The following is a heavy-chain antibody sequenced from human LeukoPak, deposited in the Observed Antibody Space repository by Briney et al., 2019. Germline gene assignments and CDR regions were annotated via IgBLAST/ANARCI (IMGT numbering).Heavy chain of an antibody. D-gene: IGHD2-21*02. CDR3: ARASVGPSYCGGDCYTQDFYYYYYMDV. CDR1: WFTVRSNY. J-gene: IGHJ6*03. CDR2: IYSGGRT. V-gene: IGHV3-53*01. Sequence: GSLRPSCAAPWFTVRSNYMGWVRQAPGKGLEWVSVIYSGGRTYYRDSVKGRFTISRDNSKNTLYLQMNSLRAEDTAVYYCARASVGPSYCGGDCYTQDFYYYYYMDVWGKGTTVTVSS.